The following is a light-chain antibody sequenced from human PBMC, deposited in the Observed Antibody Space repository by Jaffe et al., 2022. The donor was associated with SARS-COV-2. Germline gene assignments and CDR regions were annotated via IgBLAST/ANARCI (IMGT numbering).Light chain of an antibody. J-gene: IGLJ3*02. V-gene: IGLV1-51*01. CDR3: GTWDSSLSAGV. CDR2: DNS. Sequence: QSVLTQPPSVSAAPGEKVSISCSGSTSTIGYNYVSWYQHIPGTAPKLLIYDNSKRPSGISDRFSGSKSGTSATLDITGLQTGDEADYYCGTWDSSLSAGVFGGGTKLTVL. CDR1: TSTIGYNY.